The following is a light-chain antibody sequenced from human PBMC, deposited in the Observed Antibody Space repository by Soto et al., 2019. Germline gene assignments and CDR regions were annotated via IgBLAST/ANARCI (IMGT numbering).Light chain of an antibody. CDR1: QTISSW. CDR2: KAS. Sequence: DIPMTQSPFTMSRSAGALSAITCLASQTISSWLDWYQQKPGKAPKLLIYKASTLKSGVPSRFSGSGSGTEFTFTISSLQPDDIATYYCQHYDSYSEAFGQGTKVDIK. V-gene: IGKV1-5*03. J-gene: IGKJ1*01. CDR3: QHYDSYSEA.